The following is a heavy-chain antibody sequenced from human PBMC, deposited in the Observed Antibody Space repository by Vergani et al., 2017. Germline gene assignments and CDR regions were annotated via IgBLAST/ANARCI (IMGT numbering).Heavy chain of an antibody. CDR3: ATSRSLDY. Sequence: EVQLLESGGGLVQSGGSLRLSCTASGFSFTNYETHSGLTFSSYAMTWVRQAPGKGLEWVANIKQDGGEKYYVDSVKGRFTISRDNAKNSLFLQMNSLRDEDTAVYYCATSRSLDYWGQGTLVTVSS. CDR1: GFSFTNYETHSGLTFSSYA. CDR2: IKQDGGEK. J-gene: IGHJ4*02. V-gene: IGHV3-7*01.